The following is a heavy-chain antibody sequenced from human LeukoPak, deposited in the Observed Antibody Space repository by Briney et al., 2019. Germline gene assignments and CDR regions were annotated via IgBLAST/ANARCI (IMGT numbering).Heavy chain of an antibody. D-gene: IGHD3-22*01. CDR2: ISYDGSNK. Sequence: GGSLRLSCAASGFTFSSYAMHWVRQAPGKGLEWVAVISYDGSNKYYADSVKGRFTISRDNSKNTLYLQMNSLRAEDAAVYYCARDPRRGGSSGYLLYWGQGTLVTVSS. J-gene: IGHJ4*02. CDR3: ARDPRRGGSSGYLLY. V-gene: IGHV3-30-3*01. CDR1: GFTFSSYA.